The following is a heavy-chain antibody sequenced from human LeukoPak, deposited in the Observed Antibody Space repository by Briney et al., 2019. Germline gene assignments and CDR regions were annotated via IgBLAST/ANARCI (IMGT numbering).Heavy chain of an antibody. CDR1: GGSISSSNW. CDR3: ARDVRYCSGTSCYSLFNY. Sequence: MASETLSLTGAVSGGSISSSNWWSWVRQPPGKGLEWIGESYHSGSTNYNPSLKSRVTISVDKSKNQFSLKLSSVTAADTAVYYCARDVRYCSGTSCYSLFNYWGQGTLVTVSS. V-gene: IGHV4-4*02. D-gene: IGHD2-2*01. CDR2: SYHSGST. J-gene: IGHJ4*02.